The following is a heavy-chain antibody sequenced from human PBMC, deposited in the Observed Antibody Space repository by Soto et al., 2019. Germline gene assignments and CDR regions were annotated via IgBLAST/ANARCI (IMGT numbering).Heavy chain of an antibody. D-gene: IGHD3-16*01. CDR1: GASVSSHH. CDR2: DYSDSA. J-gene: IGHJ4*02. V-gene: IGHV4-59*08. CDR3: AADRRGEGGRGY. Sequence: QVQLQESGPGVVKPSETLSLTCTVSGASVSSHHWTWIRQPPGKGLEWIGDYSDSASYSPSLKSLCTISADTSKNQVSLNLSSVTAADTAVYYSAADRRGEGGRGYWGTGTLVTVSS.